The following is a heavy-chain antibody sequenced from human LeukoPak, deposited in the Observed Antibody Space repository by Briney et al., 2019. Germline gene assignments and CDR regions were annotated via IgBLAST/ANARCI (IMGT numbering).Heavy chain of an antibody. D-gene: IGHD2-2*01. Sequence: PGGSPRLSCVASGFTFTNYWMTWVRQAPGKGLEWVSGINWNGGSTGYADSVKGRFTISRDNAKNSLYLQMNSLRAEDTALYYCARLPAAINLYYYYYYMDVWGKGTTVTVSS. J-gene: IGHJ6*03. V-gene: IGHV3-20*04. CDR3: ARLPAAINLYYYYYYMDV. CDR1: GFTFTNYW. CDR2: INWNGGST.